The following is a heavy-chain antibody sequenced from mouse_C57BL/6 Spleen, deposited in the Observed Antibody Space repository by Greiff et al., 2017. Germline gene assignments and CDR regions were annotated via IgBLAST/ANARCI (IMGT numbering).Heavy chain of an antibody. Sequence: VQLQQSGAELVRPGASVTLSCKASGYTFTDYEMHWVKQTPVHGLEWIGAIDPETGGTAYNQKFKGKAILTADKSSSTAYMELRSLTSEDSAVYYCTYSRPHYYGSSPLDYWGQGTTLTVSS. CDR3: TYSRPHYYGSSPLDY. V-gene: IGHV1-15*01. CDR2: IDPETGGT. D-gene: IGHD1-1*01. J-gene: IGHJ2*01. CDR1: GYTFTDYE.